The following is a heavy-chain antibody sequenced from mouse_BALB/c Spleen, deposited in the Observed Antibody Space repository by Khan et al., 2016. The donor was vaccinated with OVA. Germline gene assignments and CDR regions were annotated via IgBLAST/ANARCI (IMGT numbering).Heavy chain of an antibody. J-gene: IGHJ4*01. Sequence: QIQLVQSGPELKKPGETVKISCKASGYTFTNYGMNWVKQSPGKALKWMGWINTYTGEPTYADDFKARFAFSLETSASTAYLLINNLKNEDTATYFCARPPYFSYTLDYWGQGTSVTVSA. D-gene: IGHD2-10*01. CDR3: ARPPYFSYTLDY. V-gene: IGHV9-3-1*01. CDR2: INTYTGEP. CDR1: GYTFTNYG.